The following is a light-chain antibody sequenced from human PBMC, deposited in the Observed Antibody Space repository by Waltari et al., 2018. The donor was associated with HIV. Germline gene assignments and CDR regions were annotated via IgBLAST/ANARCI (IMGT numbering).Light chain of an antibody. CDR2: DDR. Sequence: SYVLTPPPSVSVAPGPTARMTCGGNNIGSKRLHWYQQKPGQAPVLVVYDDRDRPSGIPERFSGSNFGNTATLTITRVEAGDEADYYCQVWESSTDDHQVVFGGGTKLTVL. CDR3: QVWESSTDDHQVV. V-gene: IGLV3-21*02. J-gene: IGLJ2*01. CDR1: NIGSKR.